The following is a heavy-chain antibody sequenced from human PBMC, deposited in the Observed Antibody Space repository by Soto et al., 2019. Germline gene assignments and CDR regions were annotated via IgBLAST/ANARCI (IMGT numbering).Heavy chain of an antibody. CDR1: GYTFTSYY. D-gene: IGHD5-12*01. J-gene: IGHJ4*02. V-gene: IGHV1-46*01. Sequence: ASVKVSCKASGYTFTSYYMHWVRQAPGQGLEWMGIINPSGGSTSYAQKFQGRVTMTRDNSKNTVYLQMNSLRVEDTAKYYCVKEWTPRRAFDFWGQGTLVTVSS. CDR3: VKEWTPRRAFDF. CDR2: INPSGGST.